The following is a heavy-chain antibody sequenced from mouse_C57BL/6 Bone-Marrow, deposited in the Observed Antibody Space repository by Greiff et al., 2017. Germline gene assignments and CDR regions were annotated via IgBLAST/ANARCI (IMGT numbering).Heavy chain of an antibody. CDR1: GYTFTSYW. CDR3: AREAGRDY. J-gene: IGHJ2*01. Sequence: QVQLQQPGAELVRPGTSVKLSCKASGYTFTSYWMHWVKQRPGQGLEWIGVIDPSDSYTNYNQKFKGKATLTADKYSSTAYMELRSLTSEDSAVYFCAREAGRDYWGQGTTLTVSS. V-gene: IGHV1-59*01. CDR2: IDPSDSYT. D-gene: IGHD3-2*02.